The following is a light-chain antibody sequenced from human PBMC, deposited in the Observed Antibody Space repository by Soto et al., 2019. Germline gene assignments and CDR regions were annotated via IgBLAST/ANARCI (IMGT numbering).Light chain of an antibody. CDR1: QSVSSSY. V-gene: IGKV3-20*01. CDR2: AAS. J-gene: IGKJ1*01. Sequence: EIILRQSPGTLSLSPGERATLSCRASQSVSSSYLVWHQQKPGQAPRLLIYAASRRATGIPDRFSGSGSGTDFTLTISRMEPEDFAVYCCQQYGSSPRTFGQGTKVDIK. CDR3: QQYGSSPRT.